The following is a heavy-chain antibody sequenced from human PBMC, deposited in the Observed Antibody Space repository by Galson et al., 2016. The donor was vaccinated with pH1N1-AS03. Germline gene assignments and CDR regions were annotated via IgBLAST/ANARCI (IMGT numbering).Heavy chain of an antibody. D-gene: IGHD2-2*01. CDR3: AKEVDEGAFDC. Sequence: SLRLSCAASGFTFKNYAMSWVRQAPGKGLEWVSVISGIGTSTYYAASVKGRFSISRDNARNTLSLQMDGLRAEDTALYYCAKEVDEGAFDCWGQGTPVTVSP. CDR1: GFTFKNYA. V-gene: IGHV3-23*01. J-gene: IGHJ4*02. CDR2: ISGIGTST.